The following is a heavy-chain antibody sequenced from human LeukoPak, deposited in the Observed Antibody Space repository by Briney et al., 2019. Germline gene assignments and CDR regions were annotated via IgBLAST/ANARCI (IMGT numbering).Heavy chain of an antibody. J-gene: IGHJ6*03. D-gene: IGHD4-11*01. CDR2: FDPEDGET. Sequence: VKVSCKVSGYTLTELSMHWVRQAPGKGLEWMGGFDPEDGETIYAQKFQGRVTMTEDTSTDPAYMELSSLRSEDTAVYYCATGSPVDYSNYNPYYYYMDVWGKGTTVTVSS. V-gene: IGHV1-24*01. CDR3: ATGSPVDYSNYNPYYYYMDV. CDR1: GYTLTELS.